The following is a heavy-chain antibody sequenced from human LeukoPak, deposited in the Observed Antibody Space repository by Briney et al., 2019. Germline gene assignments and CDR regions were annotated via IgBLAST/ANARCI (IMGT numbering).Heavy chain of an antibody. Sequence: SETLSLTCAVYGGSFSGYYWSWIRQPPGKGLEWIGEINHSGSTNCNPSLKSRVTISVDTSKNQFSLKLSSVTAADTAVYYCARGGYCSSTSCFYNWFDPWGQGTLVTVSS. D-gene: IGHD2-2*01. CDR1: GGSFSGYY. V-gene: IGHV4-34*01. CDR2: INHSGST. CDR3: ARGGYCSSTSCFYNWFDP. J-gene: IGHJ5*02.